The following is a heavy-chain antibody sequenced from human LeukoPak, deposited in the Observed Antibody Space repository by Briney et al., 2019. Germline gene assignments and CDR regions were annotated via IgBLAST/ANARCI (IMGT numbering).Heavy chain of an antibody. CDR3: ASIGSSGWYYFDY. CDR2: IYYSGST. V-gene: IGHV4-59*01. Sequence: PSETLSLTCTVSGGSISSYYWSWIRQPPGKGLEWIGYIYYSGSTNYNPSLKSRVTISVDTSKNQFSLKLSSVTAADTAVYYCASIGSSGWYYFDYWGQGTLVTVHS. CDR1: GGSISSYY. J-gene: IGHJ4*02. D-gene: IGHD6-19*01.